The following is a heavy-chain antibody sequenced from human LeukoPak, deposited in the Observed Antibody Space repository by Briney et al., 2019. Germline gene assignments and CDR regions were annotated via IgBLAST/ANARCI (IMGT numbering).Heavy chain of an antibody. D-gene: IGHD3-22*01. Sequence: SVKVSCKASGCTFSSYAISWVRQAPGQGLEWMGRIIPICDTTNYAQKLQGRVTISADTSTSTAYMELSSLRSGDTAVYYCVRDYDTSGPQTNFFDFWGQGPLVTVPS. J-gene: IGHJ4*02. CDR3: VRDYDTSGPQTNFFDF. V-gene: IGHV1-69*06. CDR1: GCTFSSYA. CDR2: IIPICDTT.